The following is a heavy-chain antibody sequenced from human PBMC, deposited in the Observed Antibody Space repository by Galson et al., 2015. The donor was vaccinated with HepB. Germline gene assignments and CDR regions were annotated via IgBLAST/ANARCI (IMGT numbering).Heavy chain of an antibody. Sequence: LRLSCAASGFTVSSNYMSWVRQAPGKGLEWIGYIYYSGSTNYNPSLKSRVTISVDTSKNQFSLKLSSVTAADTAVYYCARVRGGITGTRIYYYYYMDVWGKGTTVTVSS. CDR1: GFTVSSNY. CDR2: IYYSGST. V-gene: IGHV4-59*02. D-gene: IGHD1-7*01. J-gene: IGHJ6*03. CDR3: ARVRGGITGTRIYYYYYMDV.